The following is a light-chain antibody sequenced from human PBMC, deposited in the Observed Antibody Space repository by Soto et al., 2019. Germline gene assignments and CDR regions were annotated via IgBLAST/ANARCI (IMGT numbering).Light chain of an antibody. J-gene: IGKJ1*01. CDR1: QGISNY. V-gene: IGKV1-27*01. CDR2: GAS. Sequence: DIQMTQSPSSLSASVGDRVTITCRASQGISNYLAWYQQKPGEVPKLLIYGASTLQSGVPSRFSGSGSGTDFTLTISSLQPEDVASYYCQRYNSAPQTFGQGTKVEIK. CDR3: QRYNSAPQT.